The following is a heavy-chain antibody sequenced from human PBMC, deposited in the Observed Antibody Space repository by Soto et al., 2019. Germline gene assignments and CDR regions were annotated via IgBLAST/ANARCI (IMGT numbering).Heavy chain of an antibody. V-gene: IGHV4-31*03. Sequence: QVQLQESGPGLVKPSQTLSLTCTVSGGSISSGGYYWSWIRQHPGKGLEWIGYIYYSGSTYYNPSLKRRVTLSVDTSKNQFSLKLSSVTAADTAVYYCARVLTSGYYTHAFDYWGQGTLGTVSS. CDR2: IYYSGST. CDR1: GGSISSGGYY. CDR3: ARVLTSGYYTHAFDY. J-gene: IGHJ4*02. D-gene: IGHD3-3*01.